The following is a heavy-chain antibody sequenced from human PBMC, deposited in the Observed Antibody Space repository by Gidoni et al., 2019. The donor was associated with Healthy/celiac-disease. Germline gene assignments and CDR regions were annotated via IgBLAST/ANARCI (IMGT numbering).Heavy chain of an antibody. Sequence: QVTLRESGPALVKPTQTLTLTCTFPGFSLSTSGMCVSWIRQPPGKALEWLARIDWDDDKYYSTSLKTRLTISKDTSKNQVVLTMTNMDPVDTATYYCARLSTVTNPFDYWGQGTLVTVSS. CDR1: GFSLSTSGMC. CDR2: IDWDDDK. J-gene: IGHJ4*02. CDR3: ARLSTVTNPFDY. V-gene: IGHV2-70*15. D-gene: IGHD4-17*01.